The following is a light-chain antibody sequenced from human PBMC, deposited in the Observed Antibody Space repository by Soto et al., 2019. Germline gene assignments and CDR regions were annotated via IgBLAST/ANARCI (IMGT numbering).Light chain of an antibody. Sequence: QSALTQPASVSGSPGQSITTSCTGTSSDVGGYNYVSWYQQHPGKAPKLMIYDVSNRPSGVSNRFSGSKSGNTASLTISGLQAEDEADYYCSSYTSSSTYYVFVTGTKVTVL. CDR2: DVS. J-gene: IGLJ1*01. V-gene: IGLV2-14*01. CDR3: SSYTSSSTYYV. CDR1: SSDVGGYNY.